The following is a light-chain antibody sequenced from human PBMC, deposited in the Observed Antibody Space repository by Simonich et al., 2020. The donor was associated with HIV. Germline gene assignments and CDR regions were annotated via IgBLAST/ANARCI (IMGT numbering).Light chain of an antibody. CDR3: QQLKSYPYT. CDR1: KGISND. Sequence: DIQMTQSPSTLSASVRDRVTITCRASKGISNDLACYQQRPGKAPKLLIYAASTLQSGVPSRFSGSGSGTKFTLTISSLQPDDFATYYGQQLKSYPYTFGQGTKLDIK. V-gene: IGKV1-9*01. J-gene: IGKJ2*01. CDR2: AAS.